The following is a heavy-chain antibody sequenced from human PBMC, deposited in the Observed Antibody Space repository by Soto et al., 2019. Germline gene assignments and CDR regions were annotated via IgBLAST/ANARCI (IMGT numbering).Heavy chain of an antibody. CDR2: VSAGGDMT. J-gene: IGHJ6*02. D-gene: IGHD3-10*01. CDR1: GFTFNSYA. Sequence: DVQVLESGEDLVQPGGSLKLSCAASGFTFNSYAMSWVRQAPGKGLEWVSSVSAGGDMTYYSDSVKGRFTISRDNSNNALFLQMNSLRIEDTALYYCARGDRGGSGSPASYYYSGLDVWGQGTTVTVS. CDR3: ARGDRGGSGSPASYYYSGLDV. V-gene: IGHV3-23*01.